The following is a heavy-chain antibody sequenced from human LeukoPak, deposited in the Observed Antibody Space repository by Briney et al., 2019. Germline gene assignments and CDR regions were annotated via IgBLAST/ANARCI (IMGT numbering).Heavy chain of an antibody. CDR2: INPRNGET. Sequence: ASVRVSCKASGYSFVVYYVHWWRQAPGQGLEWMGWINPRNGETSYAQTFQGRITMTRDTSSSTAYMELSGLRSDDTAVYYCARDWELQWHQGGFDYWGQGIVVTVSS. CDR3: ARDWELQWHQGGFDY. J-gene: IGHJ4*02. V-gene: IGHV1-2*02. CDR1: GYSFVVYY. D-gene: IGHD3-10*01.